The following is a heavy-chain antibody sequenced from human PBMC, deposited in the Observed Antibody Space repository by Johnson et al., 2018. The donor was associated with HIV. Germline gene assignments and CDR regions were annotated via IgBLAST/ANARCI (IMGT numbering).Heavy chain of an antibody. D-gene: IGHD3-22*01. CDR3: ARQLGYYYDSSGYYAEPDDAFDI. V-gene: IGHV3-48*04. CDR2: ISGSGGSK. J-gene: IGHJ3*02. Sequence: QLVESGGGLVQPGGSLRLSCAASGFTVSNNFMNWVRQAPGKGLEWVSSISGSGGSKYYADSAKGRFTISRDNAKNSLYLQMNSLRAEDTAVYYCARQLGYYYDSSGYYAEPDDAFDIWGQGTMVTVSS. CDR1: GFTVSNNF.